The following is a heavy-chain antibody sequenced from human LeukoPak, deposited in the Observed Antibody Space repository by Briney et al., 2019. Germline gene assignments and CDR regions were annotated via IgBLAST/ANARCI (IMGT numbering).Heavy chain of an antibody. Sequence: GGSLRLSCAASGFTFSSYAMHWVRQAPGKGLEWVAVISYDGSNKYYADSVKGRFTISRDNSKNTLYLQMNSLRAEDTAVYYCARGKAYSRSWYRGGGPFDYWGQGTLVTVSS. D-gene: IGHD6-13*01. V-gene: IGHV3-30*01. CDR1: GFTFSSYA. J-gene: IGHJ4*02. CDR3: ARGKAYSRSWYRGGGPFDY. CDR2: ISYDGSNK.